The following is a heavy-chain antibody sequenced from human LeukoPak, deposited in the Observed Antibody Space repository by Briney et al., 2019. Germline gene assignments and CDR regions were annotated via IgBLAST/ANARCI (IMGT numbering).Heavy chain of an antibody. D-gene: IGHD6-6*01. J-gene: IGHJ4*02. CDR3: ARDKGTSYLSSFDY. V-gene: IGHV3-53*01. CDR1: GLTVRNNF. Sequence: GGSLRLSCAASGLTVRNNFMSWVRQAPGKGLEWVSVLYSDGTTHYEDSVKGRFTISRDTSKNTLSLQMYSLRAEDTAVYYCARDKGTSYLSSFDYWGQGTLVTVSS. CDR2: LYSDGTT.